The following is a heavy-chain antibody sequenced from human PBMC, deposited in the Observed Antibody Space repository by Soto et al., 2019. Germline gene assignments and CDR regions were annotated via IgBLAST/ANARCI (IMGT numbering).Heavy chain of an antibody. V-gene: IGHV1-18*01. Sequence: ASVKVSCKASGYTFTSYGISWVRQAPGQGLEWMGWISAYNGNTNYAQKLQGRVTMTTDTSTSTAYMELRSLRSDDTAVYYCARVATELRYFDWLLTHDAFDIWGQGTMVTVSS. CDR3: ARVATELRYFDWLLTHDAFDI. J-gene: IGHJ3*02. CDR1: GYTFTSYG. CDR2: ISAYNGNT. D-gene: IGHD3-9*01.